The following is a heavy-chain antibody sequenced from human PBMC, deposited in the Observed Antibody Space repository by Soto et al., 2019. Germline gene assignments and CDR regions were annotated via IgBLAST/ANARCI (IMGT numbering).Heavy chain of an antibody. CDR3: ARFSPPRGYSAY. Sequence: QVQLVQSGAEVKKPGSSVKVSCTASGGTFNTFAISWVRQAPGQGLEWMGGIIPMFGTAHYAQKFQGRVTITADESTRTVYMDLSSLRYDDTAVYYCARFSPPRGYSAYWGQGTLVTVFS. J-gene: IGHJ4*02. V-gene: IGHV1-69*01. D-gene: IGHD3-22*01. CDR1: GGTFNTFA. CDR2: IIPMFGTA.